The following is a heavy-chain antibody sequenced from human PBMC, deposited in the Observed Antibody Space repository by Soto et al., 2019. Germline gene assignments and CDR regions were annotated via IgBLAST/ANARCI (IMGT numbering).Heavy chain of an antibody. CDR1: GYTFTGYY. CDR2: INPNSGGT. D-gene: IGHD6-19*01. J-gene: IGHJ3*02. Sequence: QVPLVQSGAEVKKPGASVKVSCKASGYTFTGYYMHWVRQAPGQGLEWMGWINPNSGGTNYAQKFQGWVTMTRDTSISTAYMELSRLRSDDTAVYYCARSLQWLVLDAFDIWGQGTMVTVSS. CDR3: ARSLQWLVLDAFDI. V-gene: IGHV1-2*04.